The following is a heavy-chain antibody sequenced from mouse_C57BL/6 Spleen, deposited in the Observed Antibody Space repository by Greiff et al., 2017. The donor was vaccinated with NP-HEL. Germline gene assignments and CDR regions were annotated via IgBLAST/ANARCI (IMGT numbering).Heavy chain of an antibody. CDR3: ARSYYSNSYYAMDY. CDR1: GYTFTSYW. Sequence: VQLQQPGAELVKPGASVKLSCKASGYTFTSYWMQWVKQRPGQGLEWIGEIDPSDSYTNYNQKFKGKATLTVDTSSSTAYMQLSSLTSEDSAVYYCARSYYSNSYYAMDYWGQGTSVTVSS. J-gene: IGHJ4*01. D-gene: IGHD2-5*01. V-gene: IGHV1-50*01. CDR2: IDPSDSYT.